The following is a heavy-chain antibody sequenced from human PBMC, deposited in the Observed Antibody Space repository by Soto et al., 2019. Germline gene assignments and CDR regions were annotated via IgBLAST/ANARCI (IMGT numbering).Heavy chain of an antibody. CDR1: GFTFGDYA. CDR3: TRDFSSYYYYYYMDV. D-gene: IGHD6-6*01. Sequence: GGSLRLSCTASGFTFGDYAMSWFRQAPGKGLEWVGFIRSKAYGGTTEYAASGKGRFTISRDDSKTIAYLQMNSLKTEDTAVYYCTRDFSSYYYYYYMDVWGKGTTVTVSS. CDR2: IRSKAYGGTT. V-gene: IGHV3-49*03. J-gene: IGHJ6*03.